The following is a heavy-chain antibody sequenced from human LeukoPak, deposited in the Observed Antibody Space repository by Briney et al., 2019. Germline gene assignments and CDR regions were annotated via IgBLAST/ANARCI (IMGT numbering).Heavy chain of an antibody. Sequence: SETLSLTCVVYGGSFSGYYWTWIRQPPGKGLEWIGEINHSGSTNYNPSLKSRVTISVDTSKNQFSLKMRSVTAADTAVYYCAREGGPYRPLDYSGQGTLVTVSS. CDR1: GGSFSGYY. J-gene: IGHJ4*02. CDR2: INHSGST. CDR3: AREGGPYRPLDY. V-gene: IGHV4-34*01.